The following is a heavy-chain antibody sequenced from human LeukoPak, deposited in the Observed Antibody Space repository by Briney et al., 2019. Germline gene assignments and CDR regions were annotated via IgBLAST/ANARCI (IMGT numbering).Heavy chain of an antibody. Sequence: SETLSLTCAVSGGSISSGGYSWSWIRQPPGKGLEWIGYIYHSGSTYYNPSLKSRVTISVDRSKNQFSLKLSSVTAADTAVYYCASSYYYDSSGYFYWGQGTLVTVSS. D-gene: IGHD3-22*01. CDR3: ASSYYYDSSGYFY. CDR1: GGSISSGGYS. V-gene: IGHV4-30-2*02. J-gene: IGHJ4*02. CDR2: IYHSGST.